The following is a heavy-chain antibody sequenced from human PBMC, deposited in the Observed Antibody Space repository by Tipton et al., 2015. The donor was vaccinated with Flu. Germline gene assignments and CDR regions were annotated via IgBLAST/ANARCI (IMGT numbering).Heavy chain of an antibody. J-gene: IGHJ5*02. D-gene: IGHD2/OR15-2a*01. CDR3: ARGISGRRGGMNWFDP. CDR2: IHYSGST. CDR1: GGSISSYY. V-gene: IGHV4-59*13. Sequence: TLSLTCTVSGGSISSYYWSWIRQPPEKGLEWIGYIHYSGSTNYNPSLKSRVTISLDTSENQFSLKLSSVTAADTAVYYCARGISGRRGGMNWFDPWGQGTLVTVSS.